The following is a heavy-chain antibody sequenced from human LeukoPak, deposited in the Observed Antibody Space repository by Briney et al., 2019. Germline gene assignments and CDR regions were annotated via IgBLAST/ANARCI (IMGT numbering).Heavy chain of an antibody. CDR2: INTNTGNP. D-gene: IGHD2-2*01. J-gene: IGHJ4*02. Sequence: ASVKVSCKASGYTFTSRAMNWVRQAPGQGLEWMGWINTNTGNPTYAQGFTGRFVFSLDTSVSTAYLQISSLKAEDTAVYYCARQGPGYCSSTSCYGVDYWGQGTLVTVSS. CDR3: ARQGPGYCSSTSCYGVDY. V-gene: IGHV7-4-1*02. CDR1: GYTFTSRA.